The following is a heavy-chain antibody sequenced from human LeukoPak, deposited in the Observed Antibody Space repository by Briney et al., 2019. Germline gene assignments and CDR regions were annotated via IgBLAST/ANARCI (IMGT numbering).Heavy chain of an antibody. J-gene: IGHJ4*02. CDR1: GGSISSYY. D-gene: IGHD1-26*01. V-gene: IGHV4-59*01. CDR2: IYYSGST. CDR3: AREGAGGSLDY. Sequence: SETLSLTCTASGGSISSYYWSWIRQPPGKGLEWIGYIYYSGSTNYNPSLKSRVTISVDTSNNQFSLKLSTVTAADTAVYYCAREGAGGSLDYWGQGTLVTVSS.